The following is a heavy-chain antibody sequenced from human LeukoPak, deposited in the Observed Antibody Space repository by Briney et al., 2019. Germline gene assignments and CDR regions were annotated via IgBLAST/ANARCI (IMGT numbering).Heavy chain of an antibody. CDR3: ARVLRYCSGGNCYSGGLGYMDV. J-gene: IGHJ6*03. V-gene: IGHV4-4*02. Sequence: SETLSLTCAVSGGSISSSNWWSWVRQPPGKGLEWIGEIYHSGSTNYNPSLKSRVTISVDKSKNQFSLKLSSVTAADTAVYYCARVLRYCSGGNCYSGGLGYMDVWGKGTTVTISS. D-gene: IGHD2-15*01. CDR1: GGSISSSNW. CDR2: IYHSGST.